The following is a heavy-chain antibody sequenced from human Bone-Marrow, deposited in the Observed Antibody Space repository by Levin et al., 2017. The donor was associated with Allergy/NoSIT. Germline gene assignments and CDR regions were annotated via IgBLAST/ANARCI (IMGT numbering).Heavy chain of an antibody. CDR3: TVYDY. Sequence: PGGSLRLSCAASGFTFSASPIHWVRQGSGNGLEWVGRIREKSNNYSAAYAESVKGRFILSRDDSKSTAYLQLNSLTSEDTAIYYCTVYDYWGLGTRVTVS. J-gene: IGHJ4*02. CDR2: IREKSNNYSA. V-gene: IGHV3-73*01. D-gene: IGHD5/OR15-5a*01. CDR1: GFTFSASP.